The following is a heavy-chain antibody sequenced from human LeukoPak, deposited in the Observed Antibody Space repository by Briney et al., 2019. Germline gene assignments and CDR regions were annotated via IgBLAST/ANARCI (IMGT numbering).Heavy chain of an antibody. D-gene: IGHD4-17*01. CDR1: GGSISSGGYY. J-gene: IGHJ3*02. Sequence: SETLSLTCTVSGGSISSGGYYWSWIRQHPGKGLEWIGYIYYSGSTYYNPSLKSRVTISVDTSKNQFSLKLSSVTAADTAVYYCARCTVTIGYAFDIWSQGTMVTVSS. V-gene: IGHV4-31*03. CDR2: IYYSGST. CDR3: ARCTVTIGYAFDI.